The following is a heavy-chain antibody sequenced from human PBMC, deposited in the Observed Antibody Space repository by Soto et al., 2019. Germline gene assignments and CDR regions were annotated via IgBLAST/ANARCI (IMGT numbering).Heavy chain of an antibody. D-gene: IGHD1-26*01. J-gene: IGHJ4*02. CDR2: IYASGSP. CDR3: ARGVGSSPPRY. V-gene: IGHV4-59*01. Sequence: SETLSLTCTISGGSISVYYWSWVRQPPGHELEWIGYIYASGSPYYNPSLRSRVTISADPSKNQISLKLTSPTAADTAVYYCARGVGSSPPRYWGRGALVTVSS. CDR1: GGSISVYY.